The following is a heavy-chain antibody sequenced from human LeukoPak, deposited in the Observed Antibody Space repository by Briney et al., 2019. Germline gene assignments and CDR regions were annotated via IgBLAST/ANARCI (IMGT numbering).Heavy chain of an antibody. CDR2: INPSGGST. Sequence: GASVKVSCKASGYTFTSYYMHWVRQAPGQGLEWMGIINPSGGSTSYAQKFQGRVTMTRNTSISTAYMELSSLRSEDTAVYYCARGQFGAASDYWGQGTLVTVSS. V-gene: IGHV1-46*01. CDR1: GYTFTSYY. CDR3: ARGQFGAASDY. J-gene: IGHJ4*02. D-gene: IGHD3-16*01.